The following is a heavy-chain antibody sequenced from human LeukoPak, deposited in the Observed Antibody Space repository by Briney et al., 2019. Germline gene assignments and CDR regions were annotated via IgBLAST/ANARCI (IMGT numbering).Heavy chain of an antibody. CDR3: ARDPEEWESNFDY. V-gene: IGHV3-7*01. CDR1: GFTFSAIP. Sequence: GGSLRLSCAASGFTFSAIPMTWVRQAPGKGLQWVANINADGSETHYVDSVKGRFTISRDNAKNSLFLQMNSLRAEDTAVYYCARDPEEWESNFDYWGQGTLVTVSS. J-gene: IGHJ4*02. D-gene: IGHD1-26*01. CDR2: INADGSET.